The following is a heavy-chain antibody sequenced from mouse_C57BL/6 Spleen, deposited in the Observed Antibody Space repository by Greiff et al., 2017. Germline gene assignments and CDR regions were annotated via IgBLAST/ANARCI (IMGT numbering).Heavy chain of an antibody. CDR2: INPNNGGT. V-gene: IGHV1-26*01. J-gene: IGHJ2*01. Sequence: EVQLQQSGPELVKPGASVKISCKASGYTFTDYYMNWVKQSHGKSLEWIGDINPNNGGTSYNQKFKGKATLTVDKSSSTAYMELRSLTSEDSAVYYCAIYSSGYVYFDYWGQGTTLTVSA. D-gene: IGHD3-2*02. CDR1: GYTFTDYY. CDR3: AIYSSGYVYFDY.